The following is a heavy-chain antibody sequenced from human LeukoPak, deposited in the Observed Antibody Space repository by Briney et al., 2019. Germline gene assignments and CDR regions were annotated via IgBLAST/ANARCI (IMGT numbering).Heavy chain of an antibody. CDR1: GFTFSSYA. CDR3: AKDFPGPADP. CDR2: ISDAGSNK. D-gene: IGHD2-2*01. Sequence: PGGSLRLSCVASGFTFSSYAMNWVRQAPGKGLEWVAVISDAGSNKYCADSVKGRFTISRDNSKNTLYLQMNSLRAEDTAVYYCAKDFPGPADPWGQGTLVTVSS. J-gene: IGHJ5*02. V-gene: IGHV3-30-3*01.